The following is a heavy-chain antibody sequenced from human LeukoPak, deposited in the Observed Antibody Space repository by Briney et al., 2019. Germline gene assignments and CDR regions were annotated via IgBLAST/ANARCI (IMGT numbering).Heavy chain of an antibody. CDR3: AREFGTTVWGFHGSGFDY. V-gene: IGHV3-30*02. Sequence: GGSLRLSCAASGFTFSSYGMHWVRQAPGKGLEWVAFIRYDGSNKYYADSVKGRFTISRDNSKNTLYLQMNSLRAEDTAVYYCAREFGTTVWGFHGSGFDYWGQGTLVTVSS. D-gene: IGHD3-10*01. J-gene: IGHJ4*02. CDR2: IRYDGSNK. CDR1: GFTFSSYG.